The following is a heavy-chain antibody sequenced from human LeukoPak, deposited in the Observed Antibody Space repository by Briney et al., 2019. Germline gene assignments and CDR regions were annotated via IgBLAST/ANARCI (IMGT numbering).Heavy chain of an antibody. Sequence: ASVKVSCKASGYTFTTYYIHWVRQAPGQGLEWMGIINPNGGSSNCAQKFQGRVTLTRDTSTSTVYMELRSLRSEDTAVYYCARLPWETSRPPEPDYWGQGTLVTVSS. CDR1: GYTFTTYY. V-gene: IGHV1-46*01. CDR2: INPNGGSS. D-gene: IGHD1-14*01. CDR3: ARLPWETSRPPEPDY. J-gene: IGHJ4*02.